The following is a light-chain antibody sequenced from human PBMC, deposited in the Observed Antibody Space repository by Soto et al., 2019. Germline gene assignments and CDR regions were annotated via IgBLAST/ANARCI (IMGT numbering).Light chain of an antibody. CDR3: QQYNSQYT. CDR2: KAS. CDR1: QGISSW. V-gene: IGKV1-5*03. Sequence: DIQMTQSPSSLSACVGDRVTITCRASQGISSWLAWYQQKPGKAPKLLIYKASSLESGVPSRFSGSGSGTEFTLTISSLQPDDFATYYCQQYNSQYTFGHGTKVHIK. J-gene: IGKJ2*01.